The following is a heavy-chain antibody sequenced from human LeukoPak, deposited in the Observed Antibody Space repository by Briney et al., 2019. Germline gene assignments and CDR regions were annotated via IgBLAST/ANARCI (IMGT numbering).Heavy chain of an antibody. J-gene: IGHJ4*02. CDR3: ARVQQYDKFDY. V-gene: IGHV3-9*01. D-gene: IGHD3-22*01. CDR1: GFTFDDYV. Sequence: PGGSLRLSCAASGFTFDDYVMHWVRQAPGKGLEWVSGITWNSDTIAYADSVKGRFTISRDNAKNSLYLQMNSLRAEDTAFYYCARVQQYDKFDYWGQGTLVTVSS. CDR2: ITWNSDTI.